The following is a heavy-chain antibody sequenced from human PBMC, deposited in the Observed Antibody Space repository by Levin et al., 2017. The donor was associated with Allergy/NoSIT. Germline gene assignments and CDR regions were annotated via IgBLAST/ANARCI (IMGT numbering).Heavy chain of an antibody. CDR2: ISGSGGTT. CDR1: GFTFSSYA. Sequence: GGSLRLSCAASGFTFSSYAMSWVRQAPGKGLEWVSTISGSGGTTYYADSVKGRFTISRDNSQSTVYLQVNSLRAEDTALYYCAKDLKPGAWGRSAVFWGQGTLVTVSS. J-gene: IGHJ4*02. V-gene: IGHV3-23*01. CDR3: AKDLKPGAWGRSAVF. D-gene: IGHD7-27*01.